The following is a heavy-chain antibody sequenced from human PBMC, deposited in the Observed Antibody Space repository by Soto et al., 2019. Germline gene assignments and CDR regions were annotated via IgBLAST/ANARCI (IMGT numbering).Heavy chain of an antibody. V-gene: IGHV3-30-3*01. CDR1: GFSFSNYP. J-gene: IGHJ4*02. CDR2: ISYDGSDK. Sequence: QVQLVESGGGVVQPGRSLRLSCAASGFSFSNYPMHWVRQAPGKGLEWVAVISYDGSDKYYADSVRGRFTISRDNSKNTLYLQMSSLRPEDTAVYYCARDLVVVATAPFDYWGQGTLVTVSS. D-gene: IGHD2-21*01. CDR3: ARDLVVVATAPFDY.